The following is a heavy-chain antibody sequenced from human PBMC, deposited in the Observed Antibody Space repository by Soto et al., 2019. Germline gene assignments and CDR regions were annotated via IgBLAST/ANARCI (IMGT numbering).Heavy chain of an antibody. Sequence: SETLSLTCPVSGDSISSGGYYWSWIRQHPGKGLEWIGYIYYSGSIYYNPSLKSRVTISVDTSKNQFSLKLSAVTAADTAVYYCARGISSSWYFYFDYWGQGTLVTVSS. D-gene: IGHD6-13*01. CDR3: ARGISSSWYFYFDY. CDR2: IYYSGSI. CDR1: GDSISSGGYY. V-gene: IGHV4-31*03. J-gene: IGHJ4*02.